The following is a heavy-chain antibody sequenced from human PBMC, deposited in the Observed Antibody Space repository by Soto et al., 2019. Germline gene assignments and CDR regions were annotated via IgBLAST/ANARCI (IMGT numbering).Heavy chain of an antibody. CDR1: GGSISSYY. D-gene: IGHD3-3*01. CDR3: AREIRRSGYFDY. Sequence: PSETLSLTCTVSGGSISSYYWSWVRQPPGKGLEWIGYIYYSGSINYNPSLKSRVTISVDTSKNQFSLKLSSVTAADTAVYYCAREIRRSGYFDYWGQGTLVTVSS. CDR2: IYYSGSI. J-gene: IGHJ4*02. V-gene: IGHV4-59*01.